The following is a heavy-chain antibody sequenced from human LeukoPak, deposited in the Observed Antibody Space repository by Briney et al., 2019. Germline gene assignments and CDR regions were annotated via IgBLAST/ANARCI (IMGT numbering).Heavy chain of an antibody. V-gene: IGHV3-48*01. Sequence: QRGGSLRLSCAASGFNFIDYSMNWVRQAPGKGLEWIAYIGISSGNTKYADSVKGRFTISRDKARNSLYLQMNSLRVEDTAVYYCARDHRYAFDNRGHGTLVTVSS. CDR1: GFNFIDYS. CDR3: ARDHRYAFDN. J-gene: IGHJ4*01. CDR2: IGISSGNT. D-gene: IGHD5-12*01.